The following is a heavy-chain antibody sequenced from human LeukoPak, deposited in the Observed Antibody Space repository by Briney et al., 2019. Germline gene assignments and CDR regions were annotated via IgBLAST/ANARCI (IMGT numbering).Heavy chain of an antibody. CDR3: AGGPGHGWERDIALDI. CDR1: GGSISSSSYY. CDR2: IYYSGST. D-gene: IGHD1-26*01. Sequence: SETLSLTCTVSGGSISSSSYYWGWIRQPPGKGLEWIGSIYYSGSTYYNPPLKSRVTISVDTSKNQFSLKLSSVTAADTAVYYCAGGPGHGWERDIALDIWGQGTMVTVSS. J-gene: IGHJ3*02. V-gene: IGHV4-39*01.